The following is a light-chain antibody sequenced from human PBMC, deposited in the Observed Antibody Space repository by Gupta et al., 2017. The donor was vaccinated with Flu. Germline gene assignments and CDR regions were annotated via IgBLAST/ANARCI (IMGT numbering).Light chain of an antibody. J-gene: IGLJ1*01. CDR3: QSYDSSLNGYV. CDR1: SSNIGAGYD. CDR2: GNS. Sequence: QPVLTQSPSVSGAPGQRVTISCTGTSSNIGAGYDIHWYQQLPGTAPKLLIYGNSHRPSGVPDRFSGSKSGPSASLAITGLQAEDEADYYCQSYDSSLNGYVFGSGTTVTVL. V-gene: IGLV1-40*01.